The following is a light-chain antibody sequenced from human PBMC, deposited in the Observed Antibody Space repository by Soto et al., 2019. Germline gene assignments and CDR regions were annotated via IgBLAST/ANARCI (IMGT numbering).Light chain of an antibody. Sequence: QSVLTQPPSVSGAPGQRVSISCTGTNTNIGAGYDVNWYQLLPGTAPKLRIYANINRPSGVPDRFSGSKSGASAFLVITGLQAEDEADYCCQSYDSSLSAWKVFGGGTTLTLL. CDR2: ANI. CDR3: QSYDSSLSAWKV. J-gene: IGLJ3*02. V-gene: IGLV1-40*01. CDR1: NTNIGAGYD.